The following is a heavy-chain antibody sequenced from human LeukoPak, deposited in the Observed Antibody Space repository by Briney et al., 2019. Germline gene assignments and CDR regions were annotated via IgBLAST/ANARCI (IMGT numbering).Heavy chain of an antibody. CDR2: INHSGST. CDR1: GGSFSGYY. V-gene: IGHV4-34*01. CDR3: ASSARRYYYYGMDV. J-gene: IGHJ6*02. D-gene: IGHD6-6*01. Sequence: TSSETLSLTCAVYGGSFSGYYWSWIRQPPGKGLEWIGEINHSGSTNYNPSLKSRVTISVDTSKNQFSLKLSSVTAADTAVYYCASSARRYYYYGMDVWGQGTTVTVSS.